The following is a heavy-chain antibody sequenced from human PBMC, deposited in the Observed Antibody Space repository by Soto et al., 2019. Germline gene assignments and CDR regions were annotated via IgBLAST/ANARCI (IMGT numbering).Heavy chain of an antibody. CDR2: IDWDDEK. D-gene: IGHD3-22*01. Sequence: SGRTLGNPTPPLTLTCTFSGFSLSTTGVRVSWIRQPPGKALEWLARIDWDDEKFYNTSLKTRLTISQDTSKNQVDLIMTNMDPVDTPTYYCARVRDYDSNSVHDYWGRGILVTVSS. CDR1: GFSLSTTGVR. V-gene: IGHV2-70*04. J-gene: IGHJ4*02. CDR3: ARVRDYDSNSVHDY.